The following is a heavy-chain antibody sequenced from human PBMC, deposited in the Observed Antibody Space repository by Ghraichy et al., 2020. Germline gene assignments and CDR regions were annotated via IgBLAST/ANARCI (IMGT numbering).Heavy chain of an antibody. V-gene: IGHV3-7*01. D-gene: IGHD4-17*01. Sequence: GESLNISCAASGFTFSSYWMSWVRQAPGKGLEWVANIKQDGSEKYYVDSVKGRFTISRDNAKNSLYLQMNSLRAEDTAVYYCARDQSDYGDYDFDYGGQGTRVTVPS. CDR1: GFTFSSYW. CDR2: IKQDGSEK. CDR3: ARDQSDYGDYDFDY. J-gene: IGHJ4*02.